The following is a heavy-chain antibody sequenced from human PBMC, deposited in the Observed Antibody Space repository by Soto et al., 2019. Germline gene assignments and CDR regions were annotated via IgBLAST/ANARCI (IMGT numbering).Heavy chain of an antibody. J-gene: IGHJ5*01. V-gene: IGHV3-23*01. CDR2: ISGTSVEE. CDR1: GLTFSNYG. Sequence: EVQLLESGGVLVQPGGSLTLSCTASGLTFSNYGMSWVRQAPGKGLEWVSYISGTSVEEHHADSVKGRFTISRDNSKNTLPLQMNSLRPDDTASYYCVKDLAAVGEHWFDSWGQGSLVTVSS. CDR3: VKDLAAVGEHWFDS. D-gene: IGHD2-21*01.